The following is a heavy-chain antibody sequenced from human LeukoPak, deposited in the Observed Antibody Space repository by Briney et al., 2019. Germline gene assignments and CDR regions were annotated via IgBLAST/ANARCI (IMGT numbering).Heavy chain of an antibody. D-gene: IGHD3-22*01. CDR2: ISGDGGST. V-gene: IGHV3-43*02. CDR3: AKYIPYYYDCSGYLFDY. CDR1: GFTFDDYA. J-gene: IGHJ4*02. Sequence: GGSLRLSCAASGFTFDDYAMHWVRQAPGKGLEWVSRISGDGGSTYYADSVKGRFTISRDNSKNSLYLQMNSLRTEDTALYYCAKYIPYYYDCSGYLFDYWGQGTLVTVSS.